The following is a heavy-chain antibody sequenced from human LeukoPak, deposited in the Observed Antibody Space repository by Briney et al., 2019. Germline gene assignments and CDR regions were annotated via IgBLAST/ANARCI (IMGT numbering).Heavy chain of an antibody. CDR3: AREVIGFDY. D-gene: IGHD2-21*01. CDR2: IYYSGST. CDR1: GGSISSYY. J-gene: IGHJ4*02. Sequence: SETLSLTCTVSGGSISSYYWSWIRQPPGKGLEWIGYIYYSGSTNYNPSLKSRVTISVDTSKNQFSLELSSVTAADTAVYYCAREVIGFDYWGQGTLVTVSS. V-gene: IGHV4-59*01.